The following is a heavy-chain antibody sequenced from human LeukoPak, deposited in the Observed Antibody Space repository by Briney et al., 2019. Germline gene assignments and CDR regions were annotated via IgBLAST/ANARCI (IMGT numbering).Heavy chain of an antibody. CDR2: FDPEDGET. CDR1: GYTLTELS. J-gene: IGHJ4*02. V-gene: IGHV1-24*01. D-gene: IGHD3-22*01. Sequence: ASVKVSCKVSGYTLTELSMHWVRQAPGKGLEWMGGFDPEDGETIYAQRFQGRVTMTEDTSTDTAYMELSSLRSEDTAVYHCATLIPTYYYDSSGFDYWGQGTLVTVSS. CDR3: ATLIPTYYYDSSGFDY.